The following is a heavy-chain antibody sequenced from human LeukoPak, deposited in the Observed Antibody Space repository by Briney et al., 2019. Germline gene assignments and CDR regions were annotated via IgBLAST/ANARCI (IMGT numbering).Heavy chain of an antibody. CDR1: GFTFSYYS. CDR2: ISSSSSTI. CDR3: AKDVIQLWSNWFDP. D-gene: IGHD5-18*01. J-gene: IGHJ5*02. V-gene: IGHV3-48*01. Sequence: GGSLRLSCAASGFTFSYYSMNWVRQAPGKGLEWVSYISSSSSTIYYADSVKGRFTTSRDNSKNTLYLQMNSLRAEDTAVYYCAKDVIQLWSNWFDPWGQGTLVTVSS.